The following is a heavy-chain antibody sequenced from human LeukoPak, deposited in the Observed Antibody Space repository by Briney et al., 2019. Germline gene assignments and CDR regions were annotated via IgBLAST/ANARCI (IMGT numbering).Heavy chain of an antibody. V-gene: IGHV1-2*02. CDR1: GYTFTGYY. D-gene: IGHD3-3*01. Sequence: GASVKVSCKASGYTFTGYYMHWVRQAPGQGLEWMGWINPNSGGTNYAQKFQGRVTMTRNTSISTAYMELSSLRSEDTAVYYCARAEITYYDFWSGYSFHTRVNGMDVWGQGTTVTVSS. J-gene: IGHJ6*02. CDR3: ARAEITYYDFWSGYSFHTRVNGMDV. CDR2: INPNSGGT.